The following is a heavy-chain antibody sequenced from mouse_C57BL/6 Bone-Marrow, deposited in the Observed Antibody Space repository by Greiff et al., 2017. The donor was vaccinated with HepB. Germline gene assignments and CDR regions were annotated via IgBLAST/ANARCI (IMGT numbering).Heavy chain of an antibody. CDR1: GYTFTSYW. CDR3: ATLYYYDYDVFDY. Sequence: VQLQQSGAELVKPGASVKMSCKASGYTFTSYWITWVKQRPGQGLEWIGDIYPGSGSTNYNEKFKSKATLTVDTSSSTAYMQLSSLTSEDSAVYYCATLYYYDYDVFDYWGQGTTLTVSS. J-gene: IGHJ2*01. V-gene: IGHV1-55*01. CDR2: IYPGSGST. D-gene: IGHD2-4*01.